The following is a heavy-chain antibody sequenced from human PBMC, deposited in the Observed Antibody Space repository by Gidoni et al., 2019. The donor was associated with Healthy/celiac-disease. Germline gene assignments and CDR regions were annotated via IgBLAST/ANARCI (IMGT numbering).Heavy chain of an antibody. J-gene: IGHJ4*02. CDR2: INHSGST. CDR1: SFSGYY. Sequence: SFSGYYWSWIRQPPGKGLEWIGEINHSGSTNYNPSLKSRVTISVDTSKNQFSLKLSSVTAADTAVYYCARDGYNFYYFDYWGQGTLVTVSS. V-gene: IGHV4-34*01. CDR3: ARDGYNFYYFDY. D-gene: IGHD5-12*01.